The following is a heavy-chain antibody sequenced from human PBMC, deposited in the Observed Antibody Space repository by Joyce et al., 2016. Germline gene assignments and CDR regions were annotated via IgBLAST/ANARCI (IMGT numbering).Heavy chain of an antibody. J-gene: IGHJ5*02. CDR1: GYSFSTYW. Sequence: EVQLVQSGAEVKKPGESLKISCKASGYSFSTYWFGWLRQMPGKGLEWMGVIYPRDSDTRFNPSFEGKVTMSVDTSTNTAYLQWSSLRASDTAIYYCARRRDGPNWFDPWGQGTLVTVSS. CDR2: IYPRDSDT. V-gene: IGHV5-51*01. CDR3: ARRRDGPNWFDP. D-gene: IGHD2-8*01.